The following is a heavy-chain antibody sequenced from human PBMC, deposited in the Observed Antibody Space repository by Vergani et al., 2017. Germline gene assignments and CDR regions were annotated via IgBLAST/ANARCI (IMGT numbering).Heavy chain of an antibody. CDR2: IWYDGSNK. Sequence: VQLVESGGGVVQPGRSLRLSCAASGFTFSSYGMHWVRQAPGKGLEWVAVIWYDGSNKYYADSVKGRFTISRDNSKNTLYLQMNSLRAEDTAVYYCAREGAGTVTTSYFDYWGQGTLVTVSS. J-gene: IGHJ4*02. D-gene: IGHD4-17*01. CDR3: AREGAGTVTTSYFDY. V-gene: IGHV3-33*01. CDR1: GFTFSSYG.